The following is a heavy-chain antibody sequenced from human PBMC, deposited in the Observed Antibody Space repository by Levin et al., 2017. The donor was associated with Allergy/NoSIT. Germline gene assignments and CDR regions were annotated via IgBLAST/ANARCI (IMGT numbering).Heavy chain of an antibody. CDR2: IYPGDSDT. Sequence: GESLKISCQGSGYSFTSYWIGWVRQMPGKGLEWMGIIYPGDSDTRDSPSFQGQATISADKSISTAYLQWSSLKASDTAIYYCARRGTRDYYYYMDVWGKGTTVTVSS. CDR3: ARRGTRDYYYYMDV. V-gene: IGHV5-51*01. CDR1: GYSFTSYW. J-gene: IGHJ6*03. D-gene: IGHD1-1*01.